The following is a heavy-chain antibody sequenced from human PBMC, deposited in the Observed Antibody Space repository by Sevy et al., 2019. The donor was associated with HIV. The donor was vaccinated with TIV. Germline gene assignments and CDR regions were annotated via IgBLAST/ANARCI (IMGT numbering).Heavy chain of an antibody. Sequence: GGSLRLSCTASGFTFSSAWMSWVRQAPGKGLEWVGRIKSEFDGGAIDYAAPVKGRFSISREDSKNTAYLQMNSLKTEDTNVEYVITDPAYRGYDEEVINYYFYGMDVWGQGTTVTVSS. CDR1: GFTFSSAW. J-gene: IGHJ6*02. V-gene: IGHV3-15*01. CDR2: IKSEFDGGAI. CDR3: ITDPAYRGYDEEVINYYFYGMDV. D-gene: IGHD5-12*01.